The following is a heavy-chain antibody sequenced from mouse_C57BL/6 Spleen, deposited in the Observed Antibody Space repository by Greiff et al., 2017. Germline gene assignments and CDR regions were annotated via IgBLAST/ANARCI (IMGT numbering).Heavy chain of an antibody. V-gene: IGHV1-39*01. CDR1: GYSFTDYN. CDR3: ARDYYGSSYPYYAMDY. CDR2: INPNYGTT. D-gene: IGHD1-1*01. Sequence: EVKLVESGPELVKPGASVKISCKASGYSFTDYNMNWVKQSNGKSLEWIGVINPNYGTTSYNQKFKGKATLTVDQSSSTAYMQLNSLTSEDSAVYYCARDYYGSSYPYYAMDYWGQGTSVTVSS. J-gene: IGHJ4*01.